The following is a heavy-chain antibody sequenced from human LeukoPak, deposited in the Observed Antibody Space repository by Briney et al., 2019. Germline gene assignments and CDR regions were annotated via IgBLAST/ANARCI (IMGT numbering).Heavy chain of an antibody. Sequence: GGSLRLSCAASGFTFSSYTMNWVRQAPGKGLEWVSYIGSSSSTIYYADSVKGRFTISRDNAKNSLYLQMNSLRAEDTAVYYCARDPCRGCPPRGDPWGQGTLVTVSS. J-gene: IGHJ5*02. CDR1: GFTFSSYT. V-gene: IGHV3-48*01. D-gene: IGHD5-24*01. CDR2: IGSSSSTI. CDR3: ARDPCRGCPPRGDP.